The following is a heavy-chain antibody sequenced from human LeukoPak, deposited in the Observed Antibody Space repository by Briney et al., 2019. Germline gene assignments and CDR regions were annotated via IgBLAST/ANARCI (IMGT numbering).Heavy chain of an antibody. CDR1: GFTFSSYG. Sequence: GGSLRLSCAASGFTFSSYGMSWVRQAPGKGLEWVSAISGSGGSTYYADSVKGRFTISRDNSKNTLYLQMNSLRAEDTAVYYCAKGWVAGTSKWFDPWGQGTLVTVSS. CDR2: ISGSGGST. CDR3: AKGWVAGTSKWFDP. D-gene: IGHD6-19*01. J-gene: IGHJ5*02. V-gene: IGHV3-23*01.